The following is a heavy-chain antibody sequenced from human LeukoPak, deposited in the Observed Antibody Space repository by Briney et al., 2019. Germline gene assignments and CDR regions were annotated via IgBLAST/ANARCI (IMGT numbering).Heavy chain of an antibody. V-gene: IGHV3-21*04. CDR2: ISISSNYI. CDR3: ARGYNWNYQNAFDI. D-gene: IGHD1-7*01. J-gene: IGHJ3*02. CDR1: GFTFSRYS. Sequence: GGSLRLSCAASGFTFSRYSMNWVRQAPGKGLEWVSSISISSNYIYYADSVRGRFTISRDNAKNSLYLQMNSLRAEDTALYYCARGYNWNYQNAFDIWGQGTMVTVSS.